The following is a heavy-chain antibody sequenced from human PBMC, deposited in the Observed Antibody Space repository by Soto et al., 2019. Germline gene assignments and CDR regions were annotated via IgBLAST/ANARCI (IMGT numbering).Heavy chain of an antibody. V-gene: IGHV1-8*02. D-gene: IGHD6-13*01. CDR1: GSDFTAYD. CDR3: GRGPSPRAPAGGTPYYYAMDV. CDR2: MNPINGAT. Sequence: ASVKVSCKASGSDFTAYDINWVRQASGQGLEWMGWMNPINGATGSARRFQGRVSMTRNTATNTAYLELTSLRSDDTAVYYCGRGPSPRAPAGGTPYYYAMDVWGQGTTVPSP. J-gene: IGHJ6*02.